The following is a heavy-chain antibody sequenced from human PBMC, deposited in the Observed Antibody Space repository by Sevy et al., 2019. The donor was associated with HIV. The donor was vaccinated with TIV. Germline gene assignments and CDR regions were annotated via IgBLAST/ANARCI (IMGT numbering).Heavy chain of an antibody. J-gene: IGHJ3*02. CDR3: ARGVIDIVVVVAAKGHDAFDI. V-gene: IGHV4-34*01. CDR1: GGSFSGYY. Sequence: SETLSLTCAVYGGSFSGYYWSWIRQPPGKGLEWIGEINHSGSTNYNPSLKSRVTISVDTSKNQFSLKLSSVTAADTAVYYCARGVIDIVVVVAAKGHDAFDIWGKGTMVTVSS. D-gene: IGHD2-15*01. CDR2: INHSGST.